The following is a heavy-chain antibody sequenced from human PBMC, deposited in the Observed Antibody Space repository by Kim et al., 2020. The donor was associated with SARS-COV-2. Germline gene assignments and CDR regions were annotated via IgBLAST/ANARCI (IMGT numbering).Heavy chain of an antibody. CDR1: GFTFSSYA. V-gene: IGHV3-23*01. J-gene: IGHJ4*02. CDR2: ISGIGGST. Sequence: GGSLRLSCAASGFTFSSYAMSWVRQAPGKGLEWVSAISGIGGSTYYADSVKGRFTISRDNPKNTLYLQMNSLRAEDTAVYYCENAFNRGGQYSISWQRDYWGQGTLVTVSS. CDR3: ENAFNRGGQYSISWQRDY. D-gene: IGHD6-13*01.